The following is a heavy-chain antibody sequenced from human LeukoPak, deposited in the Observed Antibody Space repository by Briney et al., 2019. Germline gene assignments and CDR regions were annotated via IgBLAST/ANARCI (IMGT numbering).Heavy chain of an antibody. CDR2: IYTSGST. V-gene: IGHV4-61*02. J-gene: IGHJ3*02. CDR1: GGSISSGSYY. CDR3: ASWGYSYGLPGLDAFDI. Sequence: PSETLSLTCTVSGGSISSGSYYWSWIRQPAGKGLEWIGRIYTSGSTNYNPSLKSRVTISVDTSKNQFSLKLSSVTAADTAVYYCASWGYSYGLPGLDAFDIWGQGTMVTVSS. D-gene: IGHD5-18*01.